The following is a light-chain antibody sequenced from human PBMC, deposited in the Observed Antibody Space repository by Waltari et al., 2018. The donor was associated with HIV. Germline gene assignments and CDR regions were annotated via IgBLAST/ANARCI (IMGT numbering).Light chain of an antibody. Sequence: DIVMPQSPDSLALSLGERATINCKSSRSILFTSNNKNYLAWYQQKPGQPPKLLIYWASTRESGVPDRFSGSGSGTDFTLTISSLQTEDVAVYYCQQYFSTPFTFGGGTKVEIE. CDR2: WAS. J-gene: IGKJ4*01. CDR1: RSILFTSNNKNY. CDR3: QQYFSTPFT. V-gene: IGKV4-1*01.